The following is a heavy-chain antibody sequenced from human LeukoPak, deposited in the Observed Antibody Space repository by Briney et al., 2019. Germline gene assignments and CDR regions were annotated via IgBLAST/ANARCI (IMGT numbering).Heavy chain of an antibody. D-gene: IGHD1-14*01. CDR2: ILYDGSNK. J-gene: IGHJ4*02. CDR1: GFTFSTYG. Sequence: GGSLRLSCAASGFTFSTYGMHWVRQAPGKGLEWVAVILYDGSNKYYADSVKGRFTISRDNSKNTLYLQMNSLRAGDTAVYYCAKVRGNLRANYFDHRGQGTLVTVSS. CDR3: AKVRGNLRANYFDH. V-gene: IGHV3-30*18.